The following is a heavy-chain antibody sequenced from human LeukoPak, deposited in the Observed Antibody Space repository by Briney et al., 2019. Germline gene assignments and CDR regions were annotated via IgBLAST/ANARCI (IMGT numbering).Heavy chain of an antibody. V-gene: IGHV1-69*04. D-gene: IGHD2-21*01. CDR3: ARGAYGIVNRWYFDY. CDR1: GGTFSSYA. J-gene: IGHJ4*02. Sequence: VASVKVSCKASGGTFSSYAISWVRQAPGQGLEWMGRIIPILGIANYAQKFQGRVTITADKSTNTAYMELRSLKSDDTAIYFCARGAYGIVNRWYFDYWGQGTLVTVTS. CDR2: IIPILGIA.